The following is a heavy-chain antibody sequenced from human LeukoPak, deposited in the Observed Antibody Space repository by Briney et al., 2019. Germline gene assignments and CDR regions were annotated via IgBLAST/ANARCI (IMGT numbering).Heavy chain of an antibody. CDR1: GFTFSSYG. CDR3: AKDALGGSSGWRYFDY. J-gene: IGHJ4*02. V-gene: IGHV3-30*02. Sequence: GGSLRLSCAASGFTFSSYGMHWVRQAPGKGLEWVAFIRYDGSNKYYADSVKGRFTISRDNSKNTLYLQMNSLRAEDTAVYYCAKDALGGSSGWRYFDYWGQGTLVTVSS. D-gene: IGHD6-19*01. CDR2: IRYDGSNK.